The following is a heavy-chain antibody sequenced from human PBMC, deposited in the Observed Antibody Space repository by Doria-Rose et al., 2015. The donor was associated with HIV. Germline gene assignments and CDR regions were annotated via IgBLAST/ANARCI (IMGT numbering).Heavy chain of an antibody. Sequence: QITLKESGPVLVKPTETLTLTCTVSGVSLSSPGMGVSWIRQPPGKALEWLANTFSDDERSYKTSPKSRLAISRGTSKSQVVLTMTDTDPVDTATYYCARIKSSRWYHKYYFDFWGQGTLVIVSA. CDR3: ARIKSSRWYHKYYFDF. V-gene: IGHV2-26*01. J-gene: IGHJ4*02. CDR2: TFSDDER. D-gene: IGHD6-13*01. CDR1: GVSLSSPGMG.